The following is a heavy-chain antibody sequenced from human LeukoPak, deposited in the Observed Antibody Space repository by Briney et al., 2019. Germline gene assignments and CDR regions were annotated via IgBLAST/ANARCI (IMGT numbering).Heavy chain of an antibody. CDR3: ARGSYYPYYFDY. D-gene: IGHD3-10*01. V-gene: IGHV1-3*01. CDR1: GYTSTSYA. J-gene: IGHJ4*02. Sequence: ASVKVSCTASGYTSTSYAMHWVRQAPGQRLEWMGWINAGNGNTKYSQKFQGRVTITRDTSASTAYMELSSLRSEDTAVYYCARGSYYPYYFDYWGQGTLVTVSS. CDR2: INAGNGNT.